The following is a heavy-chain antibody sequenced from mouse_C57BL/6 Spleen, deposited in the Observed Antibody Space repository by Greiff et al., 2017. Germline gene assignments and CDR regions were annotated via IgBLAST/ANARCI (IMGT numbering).Heavy chain of an antibody. D-gene: IGHD2-4*01. CDR1: GFTFSDYG. CDR2: ISSGSSTI. J-gene: IGHJ2*01. CDR3: ARGYDYDN. V-gene: IGHV5-17*01. Sequence: DVMLVESGGGLVKPGGSLKLSCAASGFTFSDYGMHWVRQAPEKGLEWVAYISSGSSTIYYAATVKGRFTISRDNAKNTLFLQMTSLRSEDTAMYYCARGYDYDNWGQGTTLTVSS.